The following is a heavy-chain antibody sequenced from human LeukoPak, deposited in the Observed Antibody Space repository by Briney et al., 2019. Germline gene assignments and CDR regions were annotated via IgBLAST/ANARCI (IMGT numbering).Heavy chain of an antibody. Sequence: PSETLSLTCTVSGGSISSYYWSWIRQPPGKGLEWIGYIYYSGSTNYNPSLKSRVTISVDTSKNQFSLKLSSVTAADTAVYYCARQMYSSSSQGAFDIWGQGTMVTVSS. V-gene: IGHV4-59*08. CDR2: IYYSGST. CDR1: GGSISSYY. D-gene: IGHD6-6*01. J-gene: IGHJ3*02. CDR3: ARQMYSSSSQGAFDI.